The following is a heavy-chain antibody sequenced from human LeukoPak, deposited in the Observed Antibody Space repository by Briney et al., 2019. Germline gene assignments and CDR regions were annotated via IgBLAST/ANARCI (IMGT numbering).Heavy chain of an antibody. V-gene: IGHV4-39*01. CDR3: ARLGKDYYDSSGYPPQNWFDP. CDR2: IYYSGST. D-gene: IGHD3-22*01. Sequence: PSETLSLTCTVSGGSISSSSYSWGWIRQPPGKGLEWIGSIYYSGSTYYNPSLKSRVTISVDTSKNQSSLKLSSVTAADTAVYYCARLGKDYYDSSGYPPQNWFDPWGQGTLVTVSS. CDR1: GGSISSSSYS. J-gene: IGHJ5*02.